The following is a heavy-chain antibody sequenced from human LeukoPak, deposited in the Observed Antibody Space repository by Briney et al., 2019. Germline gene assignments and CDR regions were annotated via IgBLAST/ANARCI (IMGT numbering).Heavy chain of an antibody. CDR1: GFTFSSYA. CDR3: AKGTPLRYFDL. V-gene: IGHV3-30-3*01. J-gene: IGHJ2*01. CDR2: ISYDGSNK. D-gene: IGHD1-14*01. Sequence: RTGGSLRLSCAASGFTFSSYAMHWVRQAPGKGLEWVAVISYDGSNKYYADSVKGRFTISRDNSKNTLYLQMNSLRAEDTALYYCAKGTPLRYFDLWGRGTLVTVSS.